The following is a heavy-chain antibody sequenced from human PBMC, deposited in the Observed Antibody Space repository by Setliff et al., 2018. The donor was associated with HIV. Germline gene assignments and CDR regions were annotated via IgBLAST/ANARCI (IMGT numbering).Heavy chain of an antibody. CDR2: ISGSGGST. J-gene: IGHJ4*02. CDR1: GFTFSSYA. D-gene: IGHD5-18*01. V-gene: IGHV3-23*01. CDR3: AKTWIQLWATEDY. Sequence: TGGSLRLSCAASGFTFSSYAMSWVRQAPGKGLEWVSAISGSGGSTYYADSVKGRFTISRDNSKNTLYLQMNSLRAEDTAVYYCAKTWIQLWATEDYWGQGTLVTVSS.